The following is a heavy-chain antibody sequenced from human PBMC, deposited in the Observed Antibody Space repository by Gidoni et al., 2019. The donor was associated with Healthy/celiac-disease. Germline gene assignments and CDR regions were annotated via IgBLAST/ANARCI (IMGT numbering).Heavy chain of an antibody. J-gene: IGHJ4*02. CDR2: ISSSSSYI. CDR3: ARDEEGYSSSWGLDY. CDR1: GFTFSSYS. D-gene: IGHD6-13*01. Sequence: EVQLVESGGGLVKPGGSLRLSCAAPGFTFSSYSMNWVRQAPGKGLEWVSSISSSSSYIYYADSVKGRFTISRDNAKNSLYLQMNSLRAEDTAVYYCARDEEGYSSSWGLDYWGQGTLVTVSS. V-gene: IGHV3-21*01.